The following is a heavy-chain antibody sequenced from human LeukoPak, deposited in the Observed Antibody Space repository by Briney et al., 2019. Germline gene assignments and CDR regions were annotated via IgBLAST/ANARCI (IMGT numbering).Heavy chain of an antibody. Sequence: GGSLRLSCAASGFTFSSYWMHWVRQAPGKGPVWVSRINSDGSSTSYADSVKGRFTISRDNAKNTLYLQMNSLRVEDTAVYSCARSSMGDSSGYYTTWGQGTQVTVSS. V-gene: IGHV3-74*01. J-gene: IGHJ4*02. D-gene: IGHD3-22*01. CDR2: INSDGSST. CDR3: ARSSMGDSSGYYTT. CDR1: GFTFSSYW.